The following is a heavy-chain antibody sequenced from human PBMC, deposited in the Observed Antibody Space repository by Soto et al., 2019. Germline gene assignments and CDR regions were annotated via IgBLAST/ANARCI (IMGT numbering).Heavy chain of an antibody. CDR3: ARDLGAVYSVYGMDV. CDR2: IYYSGST. CDR1: GGSISSYY. D-gene: IGHD1-26*01. V-gene: IGHV4-59*01. J-gene: IGHJ6*02. Sequence: PSETLSLTCTVSGGSISSYYWSWIRQPPGKGLEWIGYIYYSGSTNYNPSLKSRVTISVDTSKTQFSLKLSSVTAADTAVYYCARDLGAVYSVYGMDVWGQGTTVT.